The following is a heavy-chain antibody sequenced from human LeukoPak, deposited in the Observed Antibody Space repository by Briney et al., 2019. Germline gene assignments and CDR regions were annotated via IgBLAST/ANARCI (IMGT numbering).Heavy chain of an antibody. Sequence: ASVKVSCKTSGYTFTGYYLHWVRQAPGQGLEWMGWIIPHNGGTNYAQNIQGRVTMTRDTSISTAFMELSRLSSDDTAIYYCARANQNSFDYWGQGTLVTVSS. V-gene: IGHV1-2*02. CDR1: GYTFTGYY. D-gene: IGHD1-14*01. CDR3: ARANQNSFDY. J-gene: IGHJ4*02. CDR2: IIPHNGGT.